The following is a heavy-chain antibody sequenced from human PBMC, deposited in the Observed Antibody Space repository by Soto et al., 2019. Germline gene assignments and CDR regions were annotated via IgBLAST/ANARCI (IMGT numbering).Heavy chain of an antibody. J-gene: IGHJ6*02. CDR2: TYYRSKWYN. Sequence: QTLSLTCAISGDSVSSNSAAWNWIRQSPSRGLEWLGRTYYRSKWYNDYAVSVKSRITINPDTSKNQFSLQLNSVTPEDTAVYYCARTIRITIFGVVSYYYYGMDVWGQGTTVTVSS. CDR3: ARTIRITIFGVVSYYYYGMDV. CDR1: GDSVSSNSAA. V-gene: IGHV6-1*01. D-gene: IGHD3-3*01.